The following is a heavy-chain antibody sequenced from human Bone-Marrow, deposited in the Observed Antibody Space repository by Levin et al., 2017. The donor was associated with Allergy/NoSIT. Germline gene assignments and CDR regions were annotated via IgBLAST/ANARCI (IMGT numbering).Heavy chain of an antibody. D-gene: IGHD5-24*01. CDR1: GGSIHSGDYF. J-gene: IGHJ4*02. Sequence: SPTLSLTYTVSGGSIHSGDYFWSWIRQPPGKGLEWIGYVYYSRSTYYSPSLKSRVTISVDASKNQFSLKLNSLTAAETEEYSCAQSGSLATMTGYHFDSWGQGTLVTVSS. V-gene: IGHV4-30-4*01. CDR3: AQSGSLATMTGYHFDS. CDR2: VYYSRST.